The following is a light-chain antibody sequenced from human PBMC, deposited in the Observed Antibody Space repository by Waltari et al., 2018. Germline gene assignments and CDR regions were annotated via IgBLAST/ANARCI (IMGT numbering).Light chain of an antibody. Sequence: EIVMTQSPATLSVSPGERATLSCRSSQSVSSNLAWYQQKPGLAPRRLIYVASTRATGIPARFSGRGSGTEFTLTISSLQSEDFAVYYCQQYNNWPWTFGQGTKVEIK. CDR1: QSVSSN. CDR3: QQYNNWPWT. V-gene: IGKV3-15*01. J-gene: IGKJ1*01. CDR2: VAS.